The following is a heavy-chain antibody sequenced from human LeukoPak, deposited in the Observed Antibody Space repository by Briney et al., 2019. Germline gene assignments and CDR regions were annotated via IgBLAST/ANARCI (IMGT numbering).Heavy chain of an antibody. CDR3: ARGVAGGIAVDRKRTRLYGMDV. CDR2: ISFDGSSK. J-gene: IGHJ6*02. Sequence: GRSLRLSCAASRFTFSSYPMHWVRQAPGKGLEWVAVISFDGSSKYYADSLKGRFTISRDNSKNTLYLQMNSLGAEDTGIYYCARGVAGGIAVDRKRTRLYGMDVWGQGTTVTVSS. CDR1: RFTFSSYP. V-gene: IGHV3-30-3*01. D-gene: IGHD6-19*01.